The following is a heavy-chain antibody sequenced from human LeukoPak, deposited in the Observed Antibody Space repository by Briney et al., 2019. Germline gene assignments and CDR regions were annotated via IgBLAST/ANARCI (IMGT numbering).Heavy chain of an antibody. Sequence: SETLSLTCTVSGGSISSYYWSWIRKPPGRGLEWIGYICYSGSTNYNPSLKSRVTISVDTSKNQFSLKLSSVTAADTAVYYCARAYIVVVPAAMVWFDPWGQGTLVTVSS. CDR3: ARAYIVVVPAAMVWFDP. D-gene: IGHD2-2*01. CDR1: GGSISSYY. V-gene: IGHV4-59*01. CDR2: ICYSGST. J-gene: IGHJ5*02.